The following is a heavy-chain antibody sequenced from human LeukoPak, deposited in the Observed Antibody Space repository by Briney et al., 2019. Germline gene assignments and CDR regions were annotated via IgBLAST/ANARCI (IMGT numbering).Heavy chain of an antibody. V-gene: IGHV4-59*01. CDR3: ALGSVPATYYYYYMDV. CDR2: ISYSGRT. Sequence: SETLSLTCTVSGGSLSSYYWSWIRQPPGKGLEWIGYISYSGRTNYNPSLKSRVTISVDTSKNHFSLKLSSVTAADTAVYYCALGSVPATYYYYYMDVWGKGTTVTVSS. D-gene: IGHD2-2*01. CDR1: GGSLSSYY. J-gene: IGHJ6*03.